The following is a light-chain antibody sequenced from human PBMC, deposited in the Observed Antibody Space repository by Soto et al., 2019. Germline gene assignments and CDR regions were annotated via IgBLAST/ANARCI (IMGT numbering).Light chain of an antibody. J-gene: IGKJ5*01. V-gene: IGKV1-39*01. CDR1: HNIDTY. CDR2: AAS. Sequence: IQMTQSPSSLSASVGDSVTITCRASHNIDTYLNWYQQKPGKAPILLIYAASSLQSGVPSRFSGSGSGTDFTLTISSLQPEDVATYYCQQTYSLPPDITFGQGTRLDIK. CDR3: QQTYSLPPDIT.